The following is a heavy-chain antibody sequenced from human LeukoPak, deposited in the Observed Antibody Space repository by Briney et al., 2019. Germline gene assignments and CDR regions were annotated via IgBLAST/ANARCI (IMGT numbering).Heavy chain of an antibody. J-gene: IGHJ4*02. CDR1: GYTFTSYY. CDR3: ARDVQAVAGQGIFDY. V-gene: IGHV1-46*01. CDR2: INPSGGST. Sequence: ASVKVSCKASGYTFTSYYMHWVRQAPGQGLEGMGIINPSGGSTSYAQKFQGRVTMTRDTSTSTVYMELSSLRSEDTAVYYCARDVQAVAGQGIFDYWGQGTLVTVSS. D-gene: IGHD6-19*01.